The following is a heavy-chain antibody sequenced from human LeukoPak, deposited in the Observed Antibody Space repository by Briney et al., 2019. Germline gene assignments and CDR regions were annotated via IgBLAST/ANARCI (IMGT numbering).Heavy chain of an antibody. V-gene: IGHV1-69*04. Sequence: ASVKVSCKASGGTFSCYAISWVRQAPGQGLEWMGRIIPILGIANYAQKFQGRVTITADKSTSTAYMELSSLRSEDTAVYYCAINTDYGDYVGYWGQGTLVTVSS. CDR3: AINTDYGDYVGY. J-gene: IGHJ4*02. D-gene: IGHD4-17*01. CDR2: IIPILGIA. CDR1: GGTFSCYA.